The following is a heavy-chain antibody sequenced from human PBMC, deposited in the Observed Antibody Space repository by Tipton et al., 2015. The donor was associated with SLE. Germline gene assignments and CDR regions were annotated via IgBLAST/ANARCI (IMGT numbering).Heavy chain of an antibody. CDR3: ARGDYYDSSGYLDY. D-gene: IGHD3-22*01. CDR1: GGSISSHY. V-gene: IGHV4-30-4*08. Sequence: TLSLTCTVSGGSISSHYWGWIRQPPGKGLEWIGYIYYSGSTYYNPSLKSRVTISVDTSKNQFSLKLSSVTAADTAVYYCARGDYYDSSGYLDYWGQGTLVTVSS. J-gene: IGHJ4*02. CDR2: IYYSGST.